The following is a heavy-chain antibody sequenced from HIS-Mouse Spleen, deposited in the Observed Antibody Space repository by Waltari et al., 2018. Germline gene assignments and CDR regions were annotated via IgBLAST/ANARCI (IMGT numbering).Heavy chain of an antibody. CDR3: AKDRNWGSSGYFDY. Sequence: EVQLLESGGGLVQPGGSLSLSCPASGFTFSSYAMSWVPPAPGKGLEWVSAISGSGGSTYYADSVKGRFTISRDNSKNTLYLQMNSLRAEDTAVYYCAKDRNWGSSGYFDYWGQGTLVTVSS. CDR1: GFTFSSYA. J-gene: IGHJ4*02. D-gene: IGHD3-16*01. V-gene: IGHV3-23*01. CDR2: ISGSGGST.